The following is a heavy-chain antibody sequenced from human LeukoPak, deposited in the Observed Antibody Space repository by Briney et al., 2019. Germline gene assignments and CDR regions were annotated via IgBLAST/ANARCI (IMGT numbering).Heavy chain of an antibody. J-gene: IGHJ4*02. CDR1: GFTFSSYS. V-gene: IGHV3-21*01. CDR2: ISSSSSYI. D-gene: IGHD5-18*01. Sequence: PGGSLRLSCAASGFTFSSYSMNWVRQAPGKGLEWVSSISSSSSYIYYADSVKGRFTISRDNTKNSLYLQMNSLRAEDTAVYYCATLHTLDFDYWGQGTLVTVSS. CDR3: ATLHTLDFDY.